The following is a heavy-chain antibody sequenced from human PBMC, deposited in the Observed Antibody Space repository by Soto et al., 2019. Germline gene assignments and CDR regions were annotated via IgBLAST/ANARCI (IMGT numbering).Heavy chain of an antibody. CDR3: TARRPLYGLEF. CDR2: IGSSGDDI. J-gene: IGHJ4*02. D-gene: IGHD4-17*01. CDR1: GFSFSNYA. V-gene: IGHV3-23*01. Sequence: GGSLRLSCAASGFSFSNYAMGWVRQAPGNGLEWVSVIGSSGDDIHYADSVKGRFTISRDNSKNALWLQINSLRVEDTAVYYCTARRPLYGLEFWGQGTLVTVSS.